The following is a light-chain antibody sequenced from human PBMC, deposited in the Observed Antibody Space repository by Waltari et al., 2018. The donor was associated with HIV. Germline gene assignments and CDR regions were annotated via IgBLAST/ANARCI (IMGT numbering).Light chain of an antibody. Sequence: HSVLTPPPSVSGPPGQRVTIPCTGSRPTIGAAYDVHCHQQLPGLAPKPLIYGATNRPSGVPARFSGSKSGTSASLAITGLQAEDEAYYYCQSYDSSLIGFGVFGGGTKLTVL. CDR1: RPTIGAAYD. J-gene: IGLJ3*02. CDR2: GAT. CDR3: QSYDSSLIGFGV. V-gene: IGLV1-40*01.